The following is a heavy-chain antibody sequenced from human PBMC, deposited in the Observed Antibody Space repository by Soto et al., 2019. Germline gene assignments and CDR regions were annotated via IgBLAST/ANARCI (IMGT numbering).Heavy chain of an antibody. D-gene: IGHD1-1*01. CDR1: GFTFDDYA. CDR2: ISWNSGSI. J-gene: IGHJ6*03. Sequence: EVQLVESGGGLVQPGRSLRLSCAASGFTFDDYAMHWVRQAPGKGLEWVSGISWNSGSIGYADSVKGRFTISRDNAKNSLYLQMNSLRADDTALYLCAKGMEPYYYYMDVWGTGNTVTDSS. CDR3: AKGMEPYYYYMDV. V-gene: IGHV3-9*01.